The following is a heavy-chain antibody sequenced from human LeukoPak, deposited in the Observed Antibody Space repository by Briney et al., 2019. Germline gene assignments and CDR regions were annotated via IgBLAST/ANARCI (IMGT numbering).Heavy chain of an antibody. CDR3: AKLVSLNLLLDY. CDR1: GFTFNSYA. CDR2: ISYDGSNK. Sequence: GGSLRLSCAASGFTFNSYAMHWVRQAPGKGLEWVAVISYDGSNKFYADSVKGRFTISRDNSKNTLYLQMNSLRAEDTAVYYCAKLVSLNLLLDYWGQGTLVTVSS. D-gene: IGHD2-8*01. J-gene: IGHJ4*02. V-gene: IGHV3-30-3*02.